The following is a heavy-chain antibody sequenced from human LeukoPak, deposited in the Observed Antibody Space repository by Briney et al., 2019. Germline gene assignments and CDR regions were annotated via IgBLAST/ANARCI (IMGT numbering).Heavy chain of an antibody. D-gene: IGHD5-24*01. J-gene: IGHJ1*01. V-gene: IGHV3-66*01. Sequence: GGSLRLSCAASGFTVSSNYMSWVRQAPGKGLEWVSVIYSGGSTYYADSVKGRFTISRDNSKNTLYLQMNSLRAEDTAVYYCAKGPRWVAPGYFQHWGQGTLVTVSS. CDR2: IYSGGST. CDR3: AKGPRWVAPGYFQH. CDR1: GFTVSSNY.